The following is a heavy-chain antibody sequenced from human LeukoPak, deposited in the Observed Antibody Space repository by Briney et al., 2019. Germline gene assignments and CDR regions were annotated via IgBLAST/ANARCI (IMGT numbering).Heavy chain of an antibody. Sequence: ASVKVSCKASGGTFSSYAISWVRQAPGQGLEWMGGIIPIFGTANYAQKFQGRVTITADESTSTAYMELSSLRSEDTAVYYCARGGLYYYDSSGYSSSDFDYWGQGTLSPSPQ. CDR1: GGTFSSYA. CDR2: IIPIFGTA. J-gene: IGHJ4*02. V-gene: IGHV1-69*13. CDR3: ARGGLYYYDSSGYSSSDFDY. D-gene: IGHD3-22*01.